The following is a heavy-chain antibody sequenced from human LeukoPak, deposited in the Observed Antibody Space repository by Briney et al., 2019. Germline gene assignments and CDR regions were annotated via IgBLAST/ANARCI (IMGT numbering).Heavy chain of an antibody. Sequence: SETLSLTCTVSGGAISSSSYYWGWIRQPPGEGLEWIGSIYYSGSTYYNPSLKSRVTISVDTSKNQFSLKLSSVTAADTAVYYCASLGEVVFGMDVWGQGTTVTVSS. J-gene: IGHJ6*02. CDR2: IYYSGST. CDR1: GGAISSSSYY. CDR3: ASLGEVVFGMDV. V-gene: IGHV4-39*01. D-gene: IGHD6-6*01.